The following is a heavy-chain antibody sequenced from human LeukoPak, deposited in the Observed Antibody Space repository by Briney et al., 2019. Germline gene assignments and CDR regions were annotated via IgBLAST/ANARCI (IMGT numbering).Heavy chain of an antibody. CDR2: IKQDGSEK. D-gene: IGHD3-10*01. CDR3: ARGDRVRGVINYYYMDV. J-gene: IGHJ6*03. Sequence: GGSLRLSCAASGFTFSSYGMSWVRQAPGKGLEWVANIKQDGSEKYYVDSMKGRFTISRDNAKNTLYLQMNSLRAEDTAVYYCARGDRVRGVINYYYMDVWGKGTTVTVSS. V-gene: IGHV3-7*01. CDR1: GFTFSSYG.